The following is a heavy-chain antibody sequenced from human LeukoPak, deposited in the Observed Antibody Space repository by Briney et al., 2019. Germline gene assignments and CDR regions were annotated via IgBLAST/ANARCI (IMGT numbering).Heavy chain of an antibody. V-gene: IGHV4-38-2*01. J-gene: IGHJ4*02. D-gene: IGHD3-10*01. CDR1: GYSISSGYY. CDR2: IYHSGST. Sequence: SETLSLTCAVSGYSISSGYYWGWIRQPPGKGLEWIGSIYHSGSTYYNPSLKSRVTISVDTSKNQFSLKLSAVTAADTAVYYCASASGASSSSYFDYWGQGTLVTVSS. CDR3: ASASGASSSSYFDY.